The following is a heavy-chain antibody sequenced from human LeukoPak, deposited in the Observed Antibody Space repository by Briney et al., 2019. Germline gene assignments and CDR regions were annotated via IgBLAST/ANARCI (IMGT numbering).Heavy chain of an antibody. CDR2: ISYDGSNK. D-gene: IGHD3-22*01. J-gene: IGHJ3*02. CDR3: ARDRPHYYDSSGYYDAFDI. Sequence: PGGSLRLSCAASGFTFSSYAMHWVRQAPGKGLEWVAVISYDGSNKYYADSVKGRFTISRDNSKNTLYLQMNSLRAEDTAVYYCARDRPHYYDSSGYYDAFDIWGQGTMVTVSS. V-gene: IGHV3-30-3*01. CDR1: GFTFSSYA.